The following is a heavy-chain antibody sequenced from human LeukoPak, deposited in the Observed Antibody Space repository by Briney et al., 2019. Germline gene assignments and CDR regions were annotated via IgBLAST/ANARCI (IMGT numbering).Heavy chain of an antibody. D-gene: IGHD3-10*01. J-gene: IGHJ4*02. CDR2: INQYGNEK. V-gene: IGHV3-7*01. CDR1: GFTFSTYW. Sequence: GGSLSLSCAASGFTFSTYWMNWVRQAPGKGLEWVANINQYGNEKYYVDSVKGRFTISRDNDKNSLYLEMNSLRAEDTAVYYCATGAEMDRGVIINGHLDYWGQGTLVTASS. CDR3: ATGAEMDRGVIINGHLDY.